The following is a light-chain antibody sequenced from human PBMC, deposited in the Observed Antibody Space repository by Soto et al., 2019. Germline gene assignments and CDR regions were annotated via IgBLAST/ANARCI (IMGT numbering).Light chain of an antibody. Sequence: QSVLTQPPSVSGAPGQRVTISCTGSSSNIGAGYDVHWYQQLPGTAPKLLIYGNSNRPSGVPDRFSGSKSGTSASLAITGLQAEDEADYYCQSYDSSLSGHVVFGEGTKVTVL. CDR2: GNS. V-gene: IGLV1-40*01. CDR3: QSYDSSLSGHVV. J-gene: IGLJ2*01. CDR1: SSNIGAGYD.